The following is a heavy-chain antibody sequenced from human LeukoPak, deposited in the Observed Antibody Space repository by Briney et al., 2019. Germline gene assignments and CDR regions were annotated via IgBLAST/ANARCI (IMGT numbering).Heavy chain of an antibody. CDR1: GGSISIYY. J-gene: IGHJ5*02. V-gene: IGHV4-59*08. D-gene: IGHD4-23*01. CDR3: ARAPGTNSRYNWFDP. Sequence: SETLSLTCTVSGGSISIYYWSWIRQPPGKGLEWIGYIYYSGSTNYNPSLKSRVTISVDTSKNQFSLKLSSVTAADTAVYYCARAPGTNSRYNWFDPWGQGTLVTVSS. CDR2: IYYSGST.